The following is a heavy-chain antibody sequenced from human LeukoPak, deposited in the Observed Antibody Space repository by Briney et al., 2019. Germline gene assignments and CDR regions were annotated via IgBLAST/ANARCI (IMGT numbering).Heavy chain of an antibody. D-gene: IGHD2-15*01. CDR2: IYYSGST. J-gene: IGHJ5*02. CDR1: GGSISSYY. V-gene: IGHV4-59*12. Sequence: PSETLSLTCSVSGGSISSYYWSWIRQPPGKGLEWIGNIYYSGSTYYNPSLKSRVTISVDTSKNQFSLKLSSVTAADTAVYYCARAFCSGGPCYHSRGWFDPWGQGTLVTVSS. CDR3: ARAFCSGGPCYHSRGWFDP.